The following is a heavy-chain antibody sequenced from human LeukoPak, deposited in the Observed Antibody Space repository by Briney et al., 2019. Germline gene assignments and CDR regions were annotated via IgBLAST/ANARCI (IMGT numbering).Heavy chain of an antibody. D-gene: IGHD5-18*01. J-gene: IGHJ4*02. CDR3: TRGLPEGGYRYGQPGQDY. CDR2: IKEDGSEK. V-gene: IGHV3-7*01. CDR1: GFTFNSYS. Sequence: GGSLRLSCAASGFTFNSYSMNWVRQAPGKGLEWVANIKEDGSEKYYVDSVKGRFTISRDNAQNSLYLQTDRLTAEDTALYYCTRGLPEGGYRYGQPGQDYWGQGTLVTVSS.